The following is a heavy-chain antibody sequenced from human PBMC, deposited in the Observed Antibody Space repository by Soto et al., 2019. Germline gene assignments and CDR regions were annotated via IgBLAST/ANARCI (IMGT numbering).Heavy chain of an antibody. J-gene: IGHJ6*03. D-gene: IGHD1-26*01. V-gene: IGHV4-39*01. CDR1: GGSLSSSSYY. CDR3: ARPRPGYSGYMDV. CDR2: NYYSGST. Sequence: SSQTLPLTCTVSGGSLSSSSYYWGWIRQPPGKGLEWIGSNYYSGSTYYNPSLKSRVTISVDTSKNQFSLKLSSVTAADTAVYYCARPRPGYSGYMDVWGKGTTVTVSS.